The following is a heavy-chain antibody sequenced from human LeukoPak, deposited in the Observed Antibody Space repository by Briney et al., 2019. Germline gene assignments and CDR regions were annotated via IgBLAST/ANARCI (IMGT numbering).Heavy chain of an antibody. CDR3: AKVSSDFWGSYTFDH. D-gene: IGHD3-3*01. Sequence: GGSLRLSCAASGFTFSSYGMHWVRQAPGKGLEWVAVISYDGSNKYYADSVKGRFTISRDNSKNTLFLLMNGLRAEDTAVYYCAKVSSDFWGSYTFDHWGQGTLVTVSS. CDR1: GFTFSSYG. V-gene: IGHV3-30*18. J-gene: IGHJ4*02. CDR2: ISYDGSNK.